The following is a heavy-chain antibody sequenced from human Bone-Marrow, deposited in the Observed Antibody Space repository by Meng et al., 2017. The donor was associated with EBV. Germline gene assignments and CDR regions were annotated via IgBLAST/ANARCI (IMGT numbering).Heavy chain of an antibody. CDR3: ARADDGDYYFDY. J-gene: IGHJ4*02. D-gene: IGHD4-17*01. Sequence: VPLQESGPGLVKPSHTLSLTCAVSGGSISSGGYYWSWIRQPPGKGLEWIGYIYYSGSTYYNPSLKSRVTISIDTSKNQFSLKLSSVTAADTAVYYCARADDGDYYFDYWGQGTLVTVSS. CDR2: IYYSGST. CDR1: GGSISSGGYY. V-gene: IGHV4-30-4*01.